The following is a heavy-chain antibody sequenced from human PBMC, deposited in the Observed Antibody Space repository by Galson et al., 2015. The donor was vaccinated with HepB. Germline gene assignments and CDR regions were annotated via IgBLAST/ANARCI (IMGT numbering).Heavy chain of an antibody. Sequence: PALVKPTQTLTLTCTFSGFSLSTSGMCVSWIRQPPGKALEWLALIDWDDDKYYSTSLKTRLTISKDTSKNQVVLTMTNMDPVDTATYYCALIRGYSSGWTGFDYWCQGTLVTVSS. CDR3: ALIRGYSSGWTGFDY. CDR1: GFSLSTSGMC. CDR2: IDWDDDK. V-gene: IGHV2-70*01. J-gene: IGHJ4*02. D-gene: IGHD6-19*01.